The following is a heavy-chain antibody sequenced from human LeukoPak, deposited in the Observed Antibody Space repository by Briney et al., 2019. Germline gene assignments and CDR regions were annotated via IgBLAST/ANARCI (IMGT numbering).Heavy chain of an antibody. CDR2: INPNSGGT. CDR3: ARDSDIAAPYYYYMDV. D-gene: IGHD6-25*01. V-gene: IGHV1-2*02. Sequence: GASVKVSCKASGYTFTGYYMHWVRQAPGQGLEWMGWINPNSGGTNYAQKFQGRVTMTRDTSISTAYMELSRLRSDDTAVYYRARDSDIAAPYYYYMDVWGKGTTVTISS. CDR1: GYTFTGYY. J-gene: IGHJ6*03.